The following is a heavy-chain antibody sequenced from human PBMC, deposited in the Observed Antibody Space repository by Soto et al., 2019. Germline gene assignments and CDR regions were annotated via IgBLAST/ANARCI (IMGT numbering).Heavy chain of an antibody. CDR1: GGSISSYY. J-gene: IGHJ4*02. V-gene: IGHV4-59*01. D-gene: IGHD3-10*01. CDR2: IYYSGST. Sequence: QVQLQESGPGLVKPSETLSLTCTVSGGSISSYYWSWIRQPPGKGLEWIGYIYYSGSTNYNPSLKSRVTISVDTSKNQLSLKLSSVTAADTAVYYCARDQGSGCVDYWGQGTLVTVSS. CDR3: ARDQGSGCVDY.